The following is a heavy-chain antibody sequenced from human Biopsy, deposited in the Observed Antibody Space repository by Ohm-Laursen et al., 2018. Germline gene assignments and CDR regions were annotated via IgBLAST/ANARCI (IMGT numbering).Heavy chain of an antibody. Sequence: SLRLSCSASGFTFTHAWMSWVRQAPGKGLEWVSGLSGSGGSTFYADSVRGRFTISRDNSKNTLYLQMNSLRAEDTAVYYCAKGQVVVGAFDIWGQGTVVTVSS. CDR3: AKGQVVVGAFDI. D-gene: IGHD2-15*01. V-gene: IGHV3-23*01. CDR2: LSGSGGST. J-gene: IGHJ3*02. CDR1: GFTFTHAW.